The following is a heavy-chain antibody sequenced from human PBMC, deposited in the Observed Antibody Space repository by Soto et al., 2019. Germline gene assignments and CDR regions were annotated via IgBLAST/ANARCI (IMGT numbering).Heavy chain of an antibody. J-gene: IGHJ4*02. Sequence: GSLRLSCAASGFTFSGYSVNWVRQAPGKGLEWISYISSGSKTIYYADSVKGRFIVSRDNAKSSQYLQMSSLRDEDTAVYYCVREDILGVRSFDYWGQGTLVTVSS. CDR2: ISSGSKTI. CDR3: VREDILGVRSFDY. CDR1: GFTFSGYS. D-gene: IGHD3-9*01. V-gene: IGHV3-48*02.